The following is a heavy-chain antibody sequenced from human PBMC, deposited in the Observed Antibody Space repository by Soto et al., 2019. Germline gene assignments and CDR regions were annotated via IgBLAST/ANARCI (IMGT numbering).Heavy chain of an antibody. D-gene: IGHD6-19*01. CDR1: GFNFNSYT. CDR2: ISSSGYI. J-gene: IGHJ6*02. V-gene: IGHV3-21*01. Sequence: GGSLRLSCAASGFNFNSYTINWVRQAPGKRLEWLSSISSSGYIFSTDSVRGRFTVSRDNSKNTLYLQMNSLRAEDTAVYYCARGEALKQWLAYYYYGMDVWGQGTTVTVSS. CDR3: ARGEALKQWLAYYYYGMDV.